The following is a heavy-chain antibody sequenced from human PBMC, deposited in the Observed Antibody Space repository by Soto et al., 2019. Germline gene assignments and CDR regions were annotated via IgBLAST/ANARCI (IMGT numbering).Heavy chain of an antibody. D-gene: IGHD2-15*01. CDR2: IWYDGSNK. Sequence: PGGSLRLSCAASGFTFSSYGMHWVRQAPGKGLEWVAVIWYDGSNKYYADSVKGRFTISRDNSKNTLYLQMNSLRAEDTAVYYCARGQTPYCSGGSCYEHNYYYYGMDVWGQGTTVTVSS. V-gene: IGHV3-33*01. J-gene: IGHJ6*02. CDR3: ARGQTPYCSGGSCYEHNYYYYGMDV. CDR1: GFTFSSYG.